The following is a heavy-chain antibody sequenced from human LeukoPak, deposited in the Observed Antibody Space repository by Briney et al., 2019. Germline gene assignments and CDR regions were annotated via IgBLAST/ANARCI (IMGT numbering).Heavy chain of an antibody. CDR2: IYSGGST. CDR1: GFTVSSNY. J-gene: IGHJ4*02. Sequence: GGSLRLSCAASGFTVSSNYMSWVRQAPGKGLEWVSVIYSGGSTYYADSVKGRFTISRDNSKNTLYLQMNSLRAEDTAVYYCANPAENSGWYYDYWGQGTLVTVSS. D-gene: IGHD6-19*01. V-gene: IGHV3-53*01. CDR3: ANPAENSGWYYDY.